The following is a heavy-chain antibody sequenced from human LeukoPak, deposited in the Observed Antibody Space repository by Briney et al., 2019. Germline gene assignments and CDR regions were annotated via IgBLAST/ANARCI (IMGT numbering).Heavy chain of an antibody. Sequence: GGSLRLSCAASGFTFDDYAMHWVRQAPWKGREWVSGISWNSGSIGYADSVKGRFTISRDNAKNSLYLQMNSLRAEDTALYYCAKDGGYSCGYYFDYWGQGTLVTVSS. CDR3: AKDGGYSCGYYFDY. V-gene: IGHV3-9*01. D-gene: IGHD5-18*01. CDR2: ISWNSGSI. CDR1: GFTFDDYA. J-gene: IGHJ4*02.